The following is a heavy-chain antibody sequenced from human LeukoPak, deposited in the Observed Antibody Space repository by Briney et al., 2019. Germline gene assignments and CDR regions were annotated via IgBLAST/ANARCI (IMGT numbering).Heavy chain of an antibody. CDR2: VFYSGST. V-gene: IGHV4-59*01. CDR3: ARETSRDVTIFGVVPTGYYMDV. Sequence: SETLSLTCTVSGGSISTYYWSWIRQPPGKGLEWIGYVFYSGSTNYKPSLKSRVTISVDTSKNQFSLKVSPVTAADTAVYYCARETSRDVTIFGVVPTGYYMDVWGKGTTVTVSS. CDR1: GGSISTYY. D-gene: IGHD3-3*01. J-gene: IGHJ6*03.